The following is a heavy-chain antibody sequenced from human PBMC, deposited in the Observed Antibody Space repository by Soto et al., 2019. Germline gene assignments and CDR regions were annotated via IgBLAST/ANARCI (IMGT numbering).Heavy chain of an antibody. D-gene: IGHD2-2*01. CDR1: GFTFSNAW. CDR2: IKSKTDGGTT. CDR3: TTGHIVVVPAALYYYYYGMDV. V-gene: IGHV3-15*07. Sequence: EVQLVESGGGLVKPGGSLRLSCAASGFTFSNAWMNWVRQAPGKGLEWVGRIKSKTDGGTTYYAAPVKGRFTISRDDSKNTLYLQMNSLKTEDTAVYYCTTGHIVVVPAALYYYYYGMDVWGQGTTVTVSS. J-gene: IGHJ6*02.